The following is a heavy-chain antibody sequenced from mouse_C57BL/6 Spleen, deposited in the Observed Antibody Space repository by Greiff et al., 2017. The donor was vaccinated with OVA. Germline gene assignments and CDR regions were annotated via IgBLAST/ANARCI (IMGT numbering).Heavy chain of an antibody. CDR3: ARGGGGGSYYFDY. Sequence: VQLQQPGAELVRPGSSVKLSCKASGYTFTSYWMHWVKQRPIQGLEWIGNIDPSDSETHYNQKFKDKATLTVDKSSSTAYMQLSSLTSEDSAVYYCARGGGGGSYYFDYWGQGTTLTVSS. CDR2: IDPSDSET. V-gene: IGHV1-52*01. J-gene: IGHJ2*01. D-gene: IGHD1-1*02. CDR1: GYTFTSYW.